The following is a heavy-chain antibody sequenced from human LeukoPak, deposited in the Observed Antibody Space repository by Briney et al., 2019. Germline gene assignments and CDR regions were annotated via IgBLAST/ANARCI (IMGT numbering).Heavy chain of an antibody. Sequence: PGGSLRLSCAASGFTFSTYTMHWVRQAPGKGLEWVAVMSYDGSTKFYADSVKGRFTISRDNSKNTLHLQMNSLRADDTAVYYCARRPSVTVLDHWGQGTLVTVSS. CDR3: ARRPSVTVLDH. J-gene: IGHJ4*02. CDR2: MSYDGSTK. V-gene: IGHV3-30*04. D-gene: IGHD4-11*01. CDR1: GFTFSTYT.